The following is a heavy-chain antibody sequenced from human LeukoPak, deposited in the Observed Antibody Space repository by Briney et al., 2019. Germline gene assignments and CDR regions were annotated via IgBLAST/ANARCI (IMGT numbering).Heavy chain of an antibody. CDR1: GGFIRSSSYY. V-gene: IGHV4-39*07. Sequence: PSATLSLTCPVSGGFIRSSSYYWGWIRQPPGKGLAWIGTIYYSGSTSYNPSLRSRVTISVDTSKNQFSLRLSSVTAADTAVYYCARVVGSAYCGGDCYPDYWGQGTLVTVSS. J-gene: IGHJ4*02. CDR2: IYYSGST. CDR3: ARVVGSAYCGGDCYPDY. D-gene: IGHD2-21*02.